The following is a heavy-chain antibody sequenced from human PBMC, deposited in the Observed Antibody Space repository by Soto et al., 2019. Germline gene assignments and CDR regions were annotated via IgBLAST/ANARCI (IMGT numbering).Heavy chain of an antibody. CDR3: ARGRTEYQLLFTRRFDY. CDR2: INHSGST. D-gene: IGHD2-2*01. CDR1: GGSFSGYY. Sequence: SETLSLTCAVYGGSFSGYYWSWIRQPPGKGLEWIGEINHSGSTNYNPSLKSRVTISVDTSKNQFSLKLSSVTAADTAVYYCARGRTEYQLLFTRRFDYWGQGTLVNVSS. J-gene: IGHJ4*02. V-gene: IGHV4-34*01.